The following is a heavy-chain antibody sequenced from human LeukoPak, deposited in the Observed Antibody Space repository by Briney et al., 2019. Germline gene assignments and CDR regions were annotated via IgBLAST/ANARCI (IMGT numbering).Heavy chain of an antibody. V-gene: IGHV3-30*18. J-gene: IGHJ3*02. Sequence: GGSLRLSCAASGFTFSICGMHWVRQAPGKGLECVALISYDGSNKYYADSVKGRFTISRDNSKNTLFLEMNSLRAEDTAVYYCAKALTSGWYLDAFNIWGQGTMVTVSS. CDR1: GFTFSICG. CDR2: ISYDGSNK. D-gene: IGHD6-19*01. CDR3: AKALTSGWYLDAFNI.